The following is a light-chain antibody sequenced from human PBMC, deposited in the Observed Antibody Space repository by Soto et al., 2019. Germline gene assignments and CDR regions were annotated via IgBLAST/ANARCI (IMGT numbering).Light chain of an antibody. V-gene: IGKV3-15*01. J-gene: IGKJ5*01. CDR1: QSVSSSY. Sequence: TQSPGTLSLSPGERATLSCRASQSVSSSYLVWHQQKPGQAPRLLIYGASTRATGIPARFSGSGSGTEFTLTISSLQSEDFAVYYCQQYNNWLVTFGQGTRLEIK. CDR3: QQYNNWLVT. CDR2: GAS.